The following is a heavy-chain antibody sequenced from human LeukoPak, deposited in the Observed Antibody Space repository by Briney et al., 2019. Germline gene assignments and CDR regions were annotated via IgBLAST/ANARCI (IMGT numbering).Heavy chain of an antibody. J-gene: IGHJ5*02. V-gene: IGHV4-34*01. CDR3: ARGPRSSLRFFGVRMNWFDP. CDR1: GGSFSGYY. Sequence: SETLSLTCAVYGGSFSGYYWSWIRQPPGKGLERIGEINHSGSTNYNPSLKSRVTISVDTSKNQFSLKLSSVTAADTAVYYCARGPRSSLRFFGVRMNWFDPWGQGTLVTVSS. D-gene: IGHD3-3*01. CDR2: INHSGST.